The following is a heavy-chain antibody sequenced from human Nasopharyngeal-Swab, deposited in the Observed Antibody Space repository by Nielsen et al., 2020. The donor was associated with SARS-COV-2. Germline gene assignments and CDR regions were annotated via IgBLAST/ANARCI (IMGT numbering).Heavy chain of an antibody. J-gene: IGHJ4*02. CDR1: GLASSPYW. D-gene: IGHD2-15*01. V-gene: IGHV3-7*03. CDR2: IEKDGSAQ. Sequence: GGPLRPSCVPSGLASSPYWLGWFRQAPGQGPEWVANIEKDGSAQYYLDSVKGRFTISRDNAKNSVSLQMDSLRADDTAVYFCVTKTSGAIKAPAYWGQGTRVTVSS. CDR3: VTKTSGAIKAPAY.